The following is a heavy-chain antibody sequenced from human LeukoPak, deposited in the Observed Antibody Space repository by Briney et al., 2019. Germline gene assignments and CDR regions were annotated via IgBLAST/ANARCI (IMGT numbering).Heavy chain of an antibody. D-gene: IGHD2-21*01. CDR1: GFTFSSYG. Sequence: GSLRLSCAASGFTFSSYGMDWVRQAPGKGLEWVAFIRYDGSNKYHADSVKGRFTISRDNSKNTLYLQMNSLRAEDTAVYYCAKDVVVIARGGDYWGQGTLVTVSS. CDR3: AKDVVVIARGGDY. CDR2: IRYDGSNK. V-gene: IGHV3-30*02. J-gene: IGHJ4*02.